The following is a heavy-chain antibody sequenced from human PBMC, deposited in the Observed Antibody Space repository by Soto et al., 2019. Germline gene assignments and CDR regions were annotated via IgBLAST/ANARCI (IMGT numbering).Heavy chain of an antibody. Sequence: QVQLVQSGAEVKKPGASVKVSCKASGYTFTSYGISWVRQAPGQGLEWMGWISAYNGNTNYAQKLQGRATMTTDTSTSTAYMELRSLRSDDTAVYYCARSGPGDYDYYYSYGIDVWGQGTTVTVSS. CDR1: GYTFTSYG. V-gene: IGHV1-18*01. D-gene: IGHD4-17*01. J-gene: IGHJ6*02. CDR3: ARSGPGDYDYYYSYGIDV. CDR2: ISAYNGNT.